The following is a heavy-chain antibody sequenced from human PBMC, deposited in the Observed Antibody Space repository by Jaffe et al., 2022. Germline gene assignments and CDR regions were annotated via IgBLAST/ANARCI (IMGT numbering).Heavy chain of an antibody. V-gene: IGHV4-38-2*01. Sequence: QVQLQESGPGLVKPSETLSLTCAVSGYSISSGYYWGWIRQPPGKGLEWIGSIYHSGSTYYNPSLKSRVTISVDTSKNQFSLKLSSVTAADTAVYYCARGKDIVVVPAAIPFDPWGQGTLVTVSS. J-gene: IGHJ5*02. CDR3: ARGKDIVVVPAAIPFDP. CDR2: IYHSGST. CDR1: GYSISSGYY. D-gene: IGHD2-2*01.